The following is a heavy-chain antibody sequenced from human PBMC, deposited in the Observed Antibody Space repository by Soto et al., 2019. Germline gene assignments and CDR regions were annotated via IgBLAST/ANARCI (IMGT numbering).Heavy chain of an antibody. D-gene: IGHD1-26*01. CDR1: GLSPSSWW. V-gene: IGHV3-7*03. CDR3: ATLRSTKRRGLWEDHDYDYYGMDV. CDR2: RKPDGGEK. J-gene: IGHJ6*02. Sequence: PGAPRRPSGAAAGLSPSSWWMSWVRKAAGKGLRVVADRKPDGGEKYHVDSVKGRFTISRDNAKNSLYLQMSSLRAEDTAVYYCATLRSTKRRGLWEDHDYDYYGMDVWGQGTTVTVSS.